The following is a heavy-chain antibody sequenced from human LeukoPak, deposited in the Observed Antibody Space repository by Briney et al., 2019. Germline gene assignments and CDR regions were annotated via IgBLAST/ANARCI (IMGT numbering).Heavy chain of an antibody. CDR2: ISSSSSYI. Sequence: GGSLRLSCAASGFTFSSYSMNWVRQAPGKGLEWVSSISSSSSYIYYADSVKGRFTISRDNAKNSLYLQMNSLRAEDTALYYCASTRWLDAFDIWGQGTMVTVSS. J-gene: IGHJ3*02. D-gene: IGHD4-23*01. CDR3: ASTRWLDAFDI. V-gene: IGHV3-21*04. CDR1: GFTFSSYS.